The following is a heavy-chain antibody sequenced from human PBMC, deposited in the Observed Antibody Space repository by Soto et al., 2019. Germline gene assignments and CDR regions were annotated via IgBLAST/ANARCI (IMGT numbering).Heavy chain of an antibody. V-gene: IGHV1-3*01. CDR1: GYTFTSYA. J-gene: IGHJ4*02. D-gene: IGHD6-19*01. CDR2: INAGNGNT. Sequence: QVQLVQSGAEVKKPGTSVKVSCKASGYTFTSYAMHWVRQAPGQRLEWMGWINAGNGNTKYSQKFQDRVTITRDTSASTAYMDLSSLRSEDTAVYYCARDLGGWPDYWGQGTLVTVSS. CDR3: ARDLGGWPDY.